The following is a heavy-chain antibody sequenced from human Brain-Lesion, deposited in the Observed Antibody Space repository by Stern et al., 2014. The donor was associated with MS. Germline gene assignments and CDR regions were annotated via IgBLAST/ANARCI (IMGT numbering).Heavy chain of an antibody. CDR1: GGSVSSTSYA. V-gene: IGHV4-39*01. CDR2: IYYSGNT. J-gene: IGHJ5*02. Sequence: QVQLQESGPGLVKPSETLSLTCTVAGGSVSSTSYAWAWIRQPPGKGLEWIGTIYYSGNTYYSPSLKSRLTISLDTCQHQFSPTLRSVTAADTAVYYCAGEEDIRYCSGGSCTGNWFDPWGQGTLVTVSS. D-gene: IGHD2-15*01. CDR3: AGEEDIRYCSGGSCTGNWFDP.